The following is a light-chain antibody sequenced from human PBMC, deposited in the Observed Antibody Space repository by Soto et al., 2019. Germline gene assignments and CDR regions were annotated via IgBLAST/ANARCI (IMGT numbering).Light chain of an antibody. J-gene: IGKJ1*01. CDR2: AAS. CDR1: QDIHNY. Sequence: AVLLTQSPSSFSASTGDRATITCRASQDIHNYLAWYQQVPGKAPKLLLYAASILQTGVPSRFSGSGSWTDFTLTIDGLQSEDFATYFCQHYYNYPWTFGQGTTVE. V-gene: IGKV1-8*01. CDR3: QHYYNYPWT.